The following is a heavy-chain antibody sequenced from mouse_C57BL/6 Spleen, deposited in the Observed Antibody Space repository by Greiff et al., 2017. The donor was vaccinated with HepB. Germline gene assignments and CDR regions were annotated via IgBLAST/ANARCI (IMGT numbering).Heavy chain of an antibody. Sequence: VHVKQSGPELVKPGASVKIPCKASGYTFTDYNMDWVKQSHGKSLEWIGDINPNNGGTIYNQKFKGKATLTVDKSSSTAYMELRSLTSEDTAVYYCARYGMTGMGAMDYWGQGTSVTVSS. D-gene: IGHD1-1*01. CDR2: INPNNGGT. CDR1: GYTFTDYN. CDR3: ARYGMTGMGAMDY. J-gene: IGHJ4*01. V-gene: IGHV1-18*01.